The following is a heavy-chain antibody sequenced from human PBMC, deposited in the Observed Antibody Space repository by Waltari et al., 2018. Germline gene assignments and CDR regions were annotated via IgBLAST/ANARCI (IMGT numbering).Heavy chain of an antibody. J-gene: IGHJ3*02. CDR1: GFTFSSYE. V-gene: IGHV3-48*03. Sequence: EVQLVESGGGLVQPGGSLRLSCAASGFTFSSYEMNWVRQAPGKGLEWVSYISSSGSTIYYADSVKGRFTISRDNAKNSLYLQMNSLRAEDTAVYYCARESSSSSYDAFDIWGQGTMVTVSS. D-gene: IGHD6-13*01. CDR3: ARESSSSSYDAFDI. CDR2: ISSSGSTI.